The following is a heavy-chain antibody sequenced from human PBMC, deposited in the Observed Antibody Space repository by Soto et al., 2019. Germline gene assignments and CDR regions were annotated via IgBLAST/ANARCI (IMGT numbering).Heavy chain of an antibody. D-gene: IGHD2-2*01. Sequence: GGSLRLSCAASGFTFSSYAMSWVRQAPGKGLEWVSAISGSGGSTYYADSVKGRFTISSDNSKNTLYLQMNSLRAVDTAVYYCANTYHCSSVSCFRYESWGEGALVTVSS. CDR1: GFTFSSYA. CDR2: ISGSGGST. CDR3: ANTYHCSSVSCFRYES. J-gene: IGHJ5*02. V-gene: IGHV3-23*01.